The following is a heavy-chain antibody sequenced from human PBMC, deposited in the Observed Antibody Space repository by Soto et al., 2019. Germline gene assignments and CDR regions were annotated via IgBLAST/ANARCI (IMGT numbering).Heavy chain of an antibody. CDR1: GETFIGYH. CDR2: INLSGNT. J-gene: IGHJ5*02. Sequence: SETLSLTCAVLGETFIGYHGTWIRQSTGKGLEWIGEINLSGNTNYNPSLKSRVTISIDTSKKQFSLKLTSVTAADTAIYYCARVLVTYGGIMVPYNWFDTWGQGNLVTGSS. V-gene: IGHV4-34*01. D-gene: IGHD3-16*01. CDR3: ARVLVTYGGIMVPYNWFDT.